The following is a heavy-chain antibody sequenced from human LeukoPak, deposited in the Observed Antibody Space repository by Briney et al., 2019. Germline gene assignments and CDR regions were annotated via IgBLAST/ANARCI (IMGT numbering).Heavy chain of an antibody. CDR3: ARVEAEAGTIGAFEI. J-gene: IGHJ3*02. Sequence: GESLKISCKGSGYSFTTYWIGWVRQMPGKGLEWMGIIYLGDSEARYSPSFQGQVTMSADKSITTAYLQWSSLKASDTAMYYCARVEAEAGTIGAFEIWGQGTMVTVSS. CDR1: GYSFTTYW. CDR2: IYLGDSEA. D-gene: IGHD6-13*01. V-gene: IGHV5-51*01.